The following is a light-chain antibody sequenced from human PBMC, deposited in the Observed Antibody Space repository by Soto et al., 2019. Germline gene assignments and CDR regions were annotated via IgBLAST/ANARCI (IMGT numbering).Light chain of an antibody. CDR1: QSVSDMY. Sequence: EIVSTQSPGTLSLSPGERATLSCRASQSVSDMYLAWYQHKPGQAPRLLIYASNRATGIPDRISGSGSGTDFTLAINRLEPEDFAVYYCQHYGTSALFGPGTKVEIK. J-gene: IGKJ3*01. V-gene: IGKV3-20*01. CDR3: QHYGTSAL. CDR2: AS.